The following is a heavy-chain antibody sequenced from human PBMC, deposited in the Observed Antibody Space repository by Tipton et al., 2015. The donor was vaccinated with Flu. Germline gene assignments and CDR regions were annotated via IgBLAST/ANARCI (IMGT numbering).Heavy chain of an antibody. CDR2: VYDDGRT. CDR3: ATTYYLGYYLDAFDI. Sequence: AVSGFTVSTSYMSWVRQPPGKGLEWVSIVYDDGRTYYADSVEGRFAISRDNSKNILYLQMNSLRADDTAVYYCATTYYLGYYLDAFDIWGQGTMVTVSS. V-gene: IGHV3-53*01. J-gene: IGHJ3*02. D-gene: IGHD3-22*01. CDR1: GFTVSTSY.